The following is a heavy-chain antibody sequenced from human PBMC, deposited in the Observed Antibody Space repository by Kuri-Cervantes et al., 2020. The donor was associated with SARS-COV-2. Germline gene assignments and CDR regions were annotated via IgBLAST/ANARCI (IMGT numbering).Heavy chain of an antibody. CDR1: GYTFTSYY. CDR3: ARDYYDSSGYYQGLYYYYGMDV. V-gene: IGHV1-46*01. Sequence: ASVKVSCKASGYTFTSYYMHWVRQAPGQGLEWMGIINPSGGSTSYAQKFQGRVTMTRDTSTSTVYMELSSLRSEDTAVYYCARDYYDSSGYYQGLYYYYGMDVWGQGTTVTVSS. CDR2: INPSGGST. D-gene: IGHD3-22*01. J-gene: IGHJ6*02.